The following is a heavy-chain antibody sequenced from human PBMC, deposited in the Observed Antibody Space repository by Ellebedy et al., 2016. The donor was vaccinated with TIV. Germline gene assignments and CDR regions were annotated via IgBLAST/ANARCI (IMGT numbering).Heavy chain of an antibody. V-gene: IGHV3-48*04. J-gene: IGHJ4*02. CDR2: ISSSSSSV. D-gene: IGHD1-7*01. CDR3: ARHGNYNFDY. CDR1: GFTLRDYA. Sequence: GGSLRLXCAASGFTLRDYAMSWVRQAPGKGLEWVSYISSSSSSVHYADSVKGRFTISKDSAKNSLYLQMSSLRAEDTAVYYCARHGNYNFDYWGQGTLVTVSS.